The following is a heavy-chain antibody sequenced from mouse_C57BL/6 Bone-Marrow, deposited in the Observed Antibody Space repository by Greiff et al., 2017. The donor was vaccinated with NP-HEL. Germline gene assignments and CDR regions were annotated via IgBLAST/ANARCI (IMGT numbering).Heavy chain of an antibody. Sequence: QVQLQQSGAELARPGASVKLSCKASGYTFTSYGISWVKQRTGQGLEWIGEIYPRSGNTYYNEKFKGKATLTADKSSSTAYMELRSLTSEDSAVYFCARLYYGTPYWYFDVWGTGTTVTVSS. V-gene: IGHV1-81*01. CDR1: GYTFTSYG. D-gene: IGHD1-1*01. CDR3: ARLYYGTPYWYFDV. J-gene: IGHJ1*03. CDR2: IYPRSGNT.